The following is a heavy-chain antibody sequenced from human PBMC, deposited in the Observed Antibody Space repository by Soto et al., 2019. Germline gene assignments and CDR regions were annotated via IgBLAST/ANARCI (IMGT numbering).Heavy chain of an antibody. Sequence: SETLSLTFTVSGGSVSSGDYFWSWIRQPPGKGLEWIGYIYDSGSSYYNPSLKSRVTMSVDTSKNQFSLKLSSVTDADTAMYYCAREKGYISGPKNFDSWGQGTLVTFSS. CDR3: AREKGYISGPKNFDS. CDR2: IYDSGSS. J-gene: IGHJ4*02. D-gene: IGHD5-12*01. V-gene: IGHV4-30-4*01. CDR1: GGSVSSGDYF.